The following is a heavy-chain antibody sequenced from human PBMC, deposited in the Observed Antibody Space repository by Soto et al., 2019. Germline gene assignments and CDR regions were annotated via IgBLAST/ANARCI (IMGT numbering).Heavy chain of an antibody. CDR2: ISGSGGTS. J-gene: IGHJ4*02. D-gene: IGHD2-21*01. CDR3: ATQRDGYNKSPHPY. V-gene: IGHV3-23*01. CDR1: GFTFSDYA. Sequence: GGALRLSCAASGFTFSDYAMHWVRQAPGKGLEWVSTISGSGGTSYYSDSVKGRFTISRDNSNNTLCLQMSSLRAEDTALYYCATQRDGYNKSPHPYWGQGTLVTVSS.